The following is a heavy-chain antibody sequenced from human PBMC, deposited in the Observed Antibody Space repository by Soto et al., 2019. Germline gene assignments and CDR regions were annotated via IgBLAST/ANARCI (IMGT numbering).Heavy chain of an antibody. CDR1: GLTFNRYW. Sequence: LRLSCAASGLTFNRYWMHWVRQAPGKGLVWVSHINTDGSNTNYADSVKGRFTISRDNAKSTLFLQMNSLRDEDTAVYYCAREFCSGGNCYTYYFDPWGQGIPVTVSS. CDR3: AREFCSGGNCYTYYFDP. D-gene: IGHD2-15*01. J-gene: IGHJ5*02. V-gene: IGHV3-74*01. CDR2: INTDGSNT.